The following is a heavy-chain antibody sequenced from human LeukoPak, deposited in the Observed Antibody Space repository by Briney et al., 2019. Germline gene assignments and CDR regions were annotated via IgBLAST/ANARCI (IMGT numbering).Heavy chain of an antibody. Sequence: GGSLRLSCAASGFTFSSSWMSWVRQAPGKGLEWLANIKQDGSEKYYVDSVKGRFTISRDNAKNSLYLQMNSLRAEDTAVYYCARDIYDSSGHSDYWGQGTLVTASS. J-gene: IGHJ4*02. D-gene: IGHD3-22*01. CDR3: ARDIYDSSGHSDY. CDR2: IKQDGSEK. V-gene: IGHV3-7*01. CDR1: GFTFSSSW.